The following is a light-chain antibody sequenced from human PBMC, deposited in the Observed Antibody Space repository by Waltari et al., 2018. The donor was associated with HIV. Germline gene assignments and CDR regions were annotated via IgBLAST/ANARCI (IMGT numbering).Light chain of an antibody. CDR1: SSTIGSNT. V-gene: IGLV1-44*01. J-gene: IGLJ1*01. CDR3: AAWDDSLNGFYV. CDR2: SNN. Sequence: QSVLTQPPSASGTPGPRVTIPCSGSSSTIGSNTVNWSQQLPGTAPKLLIYSNNQRPSGVPDRFSGSKSGTSASLAISGLQSEDEADYYCAAWDDSLNGFYVFGTGTKVTVL.